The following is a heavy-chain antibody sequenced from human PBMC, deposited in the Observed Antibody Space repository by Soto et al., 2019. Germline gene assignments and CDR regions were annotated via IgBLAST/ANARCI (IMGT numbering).Heavy chain of an antibody. Sequence: ASVKVSCKASGYTFTSYGISWVRQAPGQGLEWMGWISAYNGNTNYAQKLQGRVTMTTDTSTSTAYMELRSLRSDDTAVYYCARGSSSPGYYYYGMDVWGQGTTVTVS. J-gene: IGHJ6*02. CDR3: ARGSSSPGYYYYGMDV. CDR1: GYTFTSYG. CDR2: ISAYNGNT. V-gene: IGHV1-18*04. D-gene: IGHD6-13*01.